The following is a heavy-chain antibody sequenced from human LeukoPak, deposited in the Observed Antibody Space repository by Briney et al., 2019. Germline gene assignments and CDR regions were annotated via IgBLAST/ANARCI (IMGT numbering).Heavy chain of an antibody. D-gene: IGHD3-10*01. Sequence: SETLSLTCSVSGDSISTSSSYWGWIRQPPGKGLEWIGSIYYSGSTYYNTSLKSRVTISVDTSNNQFSLILSSLTAADTALYYCARDIRVKTYYSGSGSSRRHAFDIWGQGTKVTVSS. J-gene: IGHJ3*02. CDR2: IYYSGST. V-gene: IGHV4-39*07. CDR1: GDSISTSSSY. CDR3: ARDIRVKTYYSGSGSSRRHAFDI.